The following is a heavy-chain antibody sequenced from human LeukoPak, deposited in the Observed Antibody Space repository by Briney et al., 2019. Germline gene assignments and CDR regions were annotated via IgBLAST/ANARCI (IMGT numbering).Heavy chain of an antibody. CDR1: GYSFTSYW. CDR3: ARGGSILGADY. V-gene: IGHV5-51*01. D-gene: IGHD3-10*01. CDR2: IYPGDSDT. J-gene: IGHJ4*02. Sequence: GESLKISCKGSGYSFTSYWSGWVRQMPGKGLEWMWIIYPGDSDTRYSPSFQGQVTISVAKSIRTAYLQWSSLKASDTALYYCARGGSILGADYWGRGTLVTVSS.